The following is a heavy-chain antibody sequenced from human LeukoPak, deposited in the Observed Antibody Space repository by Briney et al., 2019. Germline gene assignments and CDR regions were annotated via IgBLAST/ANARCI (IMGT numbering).Heavy chain of an antibody. Sequence: SETLSLTCTVSGYSISSGYYWGWIRQPPGKGLEWIGSIYHSGRTFYNPSLKSRVTISVDTSKNQFSLKLSSVTAADTAVYYCATWDYYGSGSYYSSDAFDIWGQGTMVTVSS. V-gene: IGHV4-38-2*02. CDR3: ATWDYYGSGSYYSSDAFDI. CDR1: GYSISSGYY. CDR2: IYHSGRT. D-gene: IGHD3-10*01. J-gene: IGHJ3*02.